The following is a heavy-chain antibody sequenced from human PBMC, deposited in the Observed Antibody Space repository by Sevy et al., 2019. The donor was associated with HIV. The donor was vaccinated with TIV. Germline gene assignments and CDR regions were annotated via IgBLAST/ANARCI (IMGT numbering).Heavy chain of an antibody. D-gene: IGHD2-15*01. V-gene: IGHV3-21*01. CDR1: GFTFSTST. Sequence: GGSLRLSCAASGFTFSTSTMNWVRQAPGKGLEWVSLMTSSGSYILYADSVKGRFTISRDNAKNSLFLQMNSLGVEDTAVYYFVRDGWNYWGQGTLVTVSS. CDR2: MTSSGSYI. J-gene: IGHJ4*02. CDR3: VRDGWNY.